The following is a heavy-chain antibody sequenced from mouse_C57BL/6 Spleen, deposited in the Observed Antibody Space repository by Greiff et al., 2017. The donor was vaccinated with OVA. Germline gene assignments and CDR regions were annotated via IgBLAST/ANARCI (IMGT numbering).Heavy chain of an antibody. CDR1: GYTFTDYY. V-gene: IGHV1-26*01. CDR3: ARLETLAWFAY. Sequence: EVQLQQSGPELVKPGASVKISCKASGYTFTDYYMNWVKQSHGKSLEWIGDINPNNGGTSYNQKFKGKATLTVDKSSSTAYMELRSLTSEDSAVYYCARLETLAWFAYWGQGTLVTVSA. CDR2: INPNNGGT. J-gene: IGHJ3*01.